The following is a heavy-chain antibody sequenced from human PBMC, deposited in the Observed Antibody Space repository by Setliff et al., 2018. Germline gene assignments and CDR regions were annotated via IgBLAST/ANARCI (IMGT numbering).Heavy chain of an antibody. CDR3: ARNPLPHGPEGHFDY. CDR1: GFTFNSYS. J-gene: IGHJ4*02. CDR2: ISSSSTYI. Sequence: GESLTISCAASGFTFNSYSMNWVRQAPGKGLEWVSSISSSSTYINYADSVKGRFTISRDNAKNSLYLQMNSLRAEDTAVYYCARNPLPHGPEGHFDYWGQGTLVTVAS. V-gene: IGHV3-21*01.